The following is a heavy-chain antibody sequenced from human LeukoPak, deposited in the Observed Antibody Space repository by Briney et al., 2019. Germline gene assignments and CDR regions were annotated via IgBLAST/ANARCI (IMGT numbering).Heavy chain of an antibody. D-gene: IGHD3-22*01. CDR3: ARHGYYDSSGYYYDY. Sequence: PSETLSLTCTVSGGSISSYYWSWIRQPPGKGLEWIGYIYYSGSTNYNPSLKSRVTISVDTSKNQFSLKLSSVTAADTAVYYCARHGYYDSSGYYYDYWGQGTLVTVSS. V-gene: IGHV4-59*08. J-gene: IGHJ4*02. CDR2: IYYSGST. CDR1: GGSISSYY.